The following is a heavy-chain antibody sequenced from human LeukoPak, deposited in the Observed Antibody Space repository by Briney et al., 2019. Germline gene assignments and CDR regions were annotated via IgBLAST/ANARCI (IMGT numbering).Heavy chain of an antibody. V-gene: IGHV4-59*12. J-gene: IGHJ4*02. CDR1: GGSISSYY. CDR3: ARGIQGSIDY. CDR2: IYYSGST. Sequence: SETLSLTCTVSGGSISSYYWSWIRQPPGKGLEWIGYIYYSGSTNYNPFLKSRVTISVDTSKNQFSLKLSSVTAADTAVYYCARGIQGSIDYWGQGTLVTVSS.